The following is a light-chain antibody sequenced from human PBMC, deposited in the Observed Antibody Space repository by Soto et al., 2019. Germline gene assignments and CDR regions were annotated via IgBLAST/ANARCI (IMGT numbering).Light chain of an antibody. CDR3: QKYTNVPA. CDR2: AAS. J-gene: IGKJ4*01. Sequence: EIQMTQSPSSLSASVGDRVTITCRASQGISNYLAWYQQIPGKAPKLLISAASTLQSGVPSRFSGSGSGTDFTLTISILQPEDVATYYCQKYTNVPAFGGGTKVEIK. V-gene: IGKV1-27*01. CDR1: QGISNY.